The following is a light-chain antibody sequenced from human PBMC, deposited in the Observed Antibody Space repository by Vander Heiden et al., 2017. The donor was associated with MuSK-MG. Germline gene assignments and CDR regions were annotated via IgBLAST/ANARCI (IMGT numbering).Light chain of an antibody. J-gene: IGKJ2*01. CDR3: RQCLQTPPT. CDR1: QSLLHSNGYKF. Sequence: DIVMTQSPLSLPVTPGEPASISCRSSQSLLHSNGYKFLDWYLQKPGQSPQLLIYLGSNRASGVPDRFSGSGSGTDFTLRIRRVEPEDVGVYYCRQCLQTPPTFGQGTKLEIK. CDR2: LGS. V-gene: IGKV2-28*01.